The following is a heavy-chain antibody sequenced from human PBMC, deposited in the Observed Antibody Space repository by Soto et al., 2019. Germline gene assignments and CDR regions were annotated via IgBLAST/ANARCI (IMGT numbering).Heavy chain of an antibody. Sequence: GGSLRLSCAASGFTFSHYGIHWVRQAPGKGLESVALTWSGGRCENYADSVRVRFTVSRDNCKTTVYLQMNSLRVEDTAVYYCAKDDDTSSHFSILDFRGQGTLVTVYS. D-gene: IGHD3-22*01. CDR3: AKDDDTSSHFSILDF. CDR1: GFTFSHYG. V-gene: IGHV3-33*06. J-gene: IGHJ4*02. CDR2: TWSGGRCE.